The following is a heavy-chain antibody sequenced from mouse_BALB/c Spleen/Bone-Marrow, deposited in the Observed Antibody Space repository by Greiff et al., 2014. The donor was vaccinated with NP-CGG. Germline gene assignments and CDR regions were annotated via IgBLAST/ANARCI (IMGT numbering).Heavy chain of an antibody. CDR3: ARHERGYPYAMDY. Sequence: QVQLQQSGPDLVAPSRSLSITCTVSGFSLTLYGVHWVRQSPGKGLEWLVVIWSDGTTTYNSALKSRLSISKDNSKSQVFLKLNSLQTDDTAMYYCARHERGYPYAMDYWGQGTSVTVSS. D-gene: IGHD2-2*01. CDR2: IWSDGTT. V-gene: IGHV2-6-2*01. J-gene: IGHJ4*01. CDR1: GFSLTLYG.